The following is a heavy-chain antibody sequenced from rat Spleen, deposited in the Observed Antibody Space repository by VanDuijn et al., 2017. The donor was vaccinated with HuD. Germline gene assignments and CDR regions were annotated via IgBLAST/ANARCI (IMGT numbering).Heavy chain of an antibody. J-gene: IGHJ2*01. D-gene: IGHD4-3*01. Sequence: EVQLVETGGGLVQPGKSLKLSCVASGFAFSRYWMYWVRQAPGKGLEWVSSVSNDGVNTYYPDSVKGRFTITRDNAEKIVYLQMNSLKSEDTATYYCAVAGFGYWGQGIMVTVSS. V-gene: IGHV5-58*01. CDR2: VSNDGVNT. CDR1: GFAFSRYW. CDR3: AVAGFGY.